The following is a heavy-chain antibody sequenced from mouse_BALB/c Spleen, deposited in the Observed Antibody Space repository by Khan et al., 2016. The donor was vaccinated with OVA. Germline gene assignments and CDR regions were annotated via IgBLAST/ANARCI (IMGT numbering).Heavy chain of an antibody. V-gene: IGHV1-26*01. CDR1: EYTFPNQY. J-gene: IGHJ1*01. CDR2: INPNNGES. CDR3: ARGLFDV. Sequence: VQLQQSGPELVKPGPSVRISSKASEYTFPNQYWKGMKRGIGKSLGGIADINPNNGESFDNPKFNGKATLTVDKSSRTAYMQLNSLTSEDSAVYYCARGLFDVWGVGTTVTVSS.